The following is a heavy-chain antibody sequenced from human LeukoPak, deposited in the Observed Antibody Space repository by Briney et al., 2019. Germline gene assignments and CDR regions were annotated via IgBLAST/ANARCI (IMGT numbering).Heavy chain of an antibody. CDR2: INHSGST. J-gene: IGHJ4*02. Sequence: SETLSLTCAVYGGSFSGYYWSWLRQPPGKGLEWIGEINHSGSTNYNPSLKSRVTISVDTSKNQFSLKLSSVTAADTAVYYCARGRANYYGSGSYRAVFDYWGQGTLVTVSS. CDR1: GGSFSGYY. D-gene: IGHD3-10*01. CDR3: ARGRANYYGSGSYRAVFDY. V-gene: IGHV4-34*01.